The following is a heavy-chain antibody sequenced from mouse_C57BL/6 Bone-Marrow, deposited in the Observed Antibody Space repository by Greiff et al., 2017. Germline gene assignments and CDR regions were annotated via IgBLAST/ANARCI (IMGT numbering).Heavy chain of an antibody. Sequence: EVQLQQSGPELVKPGASVKISCKASGYSFTGYYMNWVKQSPEKSLEWIGEINPSTGGTTYNQKFKVKATLTVDKASSTAYMQLKSLTSEDSAVYYCARRSGNFDYWGRGTTLTVSS. CDR1: GYSFTGYY. CDR3: ARRSGNFDY. J-gene: IGHJ2*01. V-gene: IGHV1-42*01. CDR2: INPSTGGT. D-gene: IGHD1-3*01.